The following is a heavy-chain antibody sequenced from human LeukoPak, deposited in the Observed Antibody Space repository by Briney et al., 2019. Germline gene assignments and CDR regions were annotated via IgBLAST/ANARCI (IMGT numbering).Heavy chain of an antibody. J-gene: IGHJ4*02. CDR3: AKDVDYSSSLGADY. D-gene: IGHD6-6*01. CDR2: IRYDGSNK. Sequence: PGGSLRLSCAASGFTFSSYGMHWVRQAPGKGLEWVAFIRYDGSNKYYADSVKGRFTISRDNSKNTLYLQMNSLRPEDTAVYYCAKDVDYSSSLGADYWGQGTLVTVSS. CDR1: GFTFSSYG. V-gene: IGHV3-30*02.